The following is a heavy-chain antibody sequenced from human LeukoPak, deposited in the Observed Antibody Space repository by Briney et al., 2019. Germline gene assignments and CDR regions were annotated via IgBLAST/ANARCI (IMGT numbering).Heavy chain of an antibody. CDR1: GYTFTSYG. Sequence: ASVKVSCKASGYTFTSYGISWVRQAPGQGLEWMGWISANNGNTNYAQKFQGGVTMTRDTSISTAYMELSRLRSDDTAVYYCARDVRGYSYGLDYYYYYYMDVWGKGTTVTISS. CDR3: ARDVRGYSYGLDYYYYYYMDV. D-gene: IGHD5-18*01. J-gene: IGHJ6*03. V-gene: IGHV1-18*01. CDR2: ISANNGNT.